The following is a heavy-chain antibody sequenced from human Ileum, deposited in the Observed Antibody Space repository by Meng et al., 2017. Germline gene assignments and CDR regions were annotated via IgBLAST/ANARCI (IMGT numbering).Heavy chain of an antibody. V-gene: IGHV4-4*02. CDR3: ARHGGYSQDF. CDR1: IGPITSNTT. J-gene: IGHJ4*02. CDR2: ISHSGSA. D-gene: IGHD4-23*01. Sequence: QRQGCCLDLVVPAATLAPTCADHIGPITSNTTVSWVRQPPGKGLEWIGQISHSGSAYYNPSLKSRVTMSVDKSKSQFSLMLTSVTAADTAIYYCARHGGYSQDFWGQGTLVTVSS.